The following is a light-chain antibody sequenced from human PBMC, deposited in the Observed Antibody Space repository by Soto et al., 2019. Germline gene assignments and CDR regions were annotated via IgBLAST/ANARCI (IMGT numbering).Light chain of an antibody. CDR1: QSISSW. Sequence: DIQITHSPSTLSASVGDTVTITCRASQSISSWLAWYQQKPGKAPKLLIYRASTLQSGVPSRFSASGSGTEFILTISSLQPDDFATYYCQLYNTYSGTFGQGTKVDIK. V-gene: IGKV1-5*03. CDR2: RAS. J-gene: IGKJ1*01. CDR3: QLYNTYSGT.